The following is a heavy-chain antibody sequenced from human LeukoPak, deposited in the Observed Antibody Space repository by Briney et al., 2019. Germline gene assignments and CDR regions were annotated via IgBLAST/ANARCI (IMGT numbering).Heavy chain of an antibody. J-gene: IGHJ6*02. CDR3: ARVDEGGYYYYGMDV. D-gene: IGHD3-16*01. CDR1: GDSISSSSSH. Sequence: PSETLSLTCTVSGDSISSSSSHWGWIRQPPGKGLEWIGSIYSSGSTNYNPSLKSRVTISVDTSKNQFSLKLSSVTAADTAVYYCARVDEGGYYYYGMDVWGQGTTVTVSS. CDR2: IYSSGST. V-gene: IGHV4-39*07.